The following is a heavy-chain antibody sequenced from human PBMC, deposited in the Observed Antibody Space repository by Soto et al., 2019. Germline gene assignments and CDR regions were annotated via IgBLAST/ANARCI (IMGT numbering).Heavy chain of an antibody. D-gene: IGHD2-15*01. V-gene: IGHV3-23*01. CDR1: GFTFSSYA. CDR3: AKAGVLGYCSGGSCNWFDP. Sequence: LSLTCAASGFTFSSYAMSWVRQAPGKGLEWVSAISGSGGSTYYADSVKGRFTISRDNSKNTLYLQMNSLRAEDTAVYYCAKAGVLGYCSGGSCNWFDPWGQGTLVTVSS. CDR2: ISGSGGST. J-gene: IGHJ5*02.